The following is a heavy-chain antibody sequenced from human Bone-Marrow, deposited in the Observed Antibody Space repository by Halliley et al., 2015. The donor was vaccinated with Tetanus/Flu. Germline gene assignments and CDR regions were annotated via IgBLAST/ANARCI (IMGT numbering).Heavy chain of an antibody. CDR3: ARSSLFVQERVYYCDY. J-gene: IGHJ4*02. CDR2: IYYSGTT. CDR1: GAFIRSGGYY. V-gene: IGHV4-31*03. Sequence: TLSLTCTVSGAFIRSGGYYWSWIRQHPGKGLEWIGYIYYSGTTYYNASLKSRVTISVDTSKNQFSLKLRSVTAADTAVYYCARSSLFVQERVYYCDYWGLGTLVPVSS.